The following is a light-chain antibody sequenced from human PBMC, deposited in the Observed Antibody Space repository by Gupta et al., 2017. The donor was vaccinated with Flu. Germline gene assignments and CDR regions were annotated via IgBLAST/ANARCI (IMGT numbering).Light chain of an antibody. Sequence: SPATLAAFVGDRVTSTCRASQSISGWLERYQQKPGEFPKLLIYKASKGESGVPYRFSGSGYVKEFTLTSSRRQSDDFADYYCQQDFSLRTFGQGTKVEVK. V-gene: IGKV1-5*03. CDR3: QQDFSLRT. CDR1: QSISGW. J-gene: IGKJ1*01. CDR2: KAS.